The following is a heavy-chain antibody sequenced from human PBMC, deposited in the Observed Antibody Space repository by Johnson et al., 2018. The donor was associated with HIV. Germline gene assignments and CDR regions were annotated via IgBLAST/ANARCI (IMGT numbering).Heavy chain of an antibody. CDR2: VSGSGSTP. Sequence: VQLVESGGGLVPPGGSLRLSCAASGFPSSNYMSWVRQAPGKGLECVSTVSGSGSTPYYADSVQGRFTISRDNSKNTLYLQMNSLRAEDTAVYYCARGLLAGNDAFDIWGQGTMVTVSS. CDR1: GFPSSNY. V-gene: IGHV3-23*04. CDR3: ARGLLAGNDAFDI. J-gene: IGHJ3*02. D-gene: IGHD6-13*01.